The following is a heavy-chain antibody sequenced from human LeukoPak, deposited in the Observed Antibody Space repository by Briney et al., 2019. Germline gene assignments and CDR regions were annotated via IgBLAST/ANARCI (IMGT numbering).Heavy chain of an antibody. J-gene: IGHJ4*02. V-gene: IGHV3-21*01. CDR3: ASGFSSSPYFDY. Sequence: GGSLRLSCAASGFTFSTYYMNWVRQAPGKGLEWVSFITGSSSYIYYTDSVKGRFTISRDNAKNSLFLQMNSLRDEDTAVYYCASGFSSSPYFDYWGLGTLVTVSS. CDR1: GFTFSTYY. D-gene: IGHD6-6*01. CDR2: ITGSSSYI.